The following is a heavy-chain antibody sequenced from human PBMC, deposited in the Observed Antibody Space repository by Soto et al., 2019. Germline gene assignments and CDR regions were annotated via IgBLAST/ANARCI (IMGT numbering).Heavy chain of an antibody. V-gene: IGHV4-39*01. CDR3: ARWLRATIDAFDI. CDR2: IYYSGST. J-gene: IGHJ3*02. D-gene: IGHD5-12*01. CDR1: GGSISSSSYY. Sequence: PSETLSLTCTVSGGSISSSSYYWGWIRQPPGKGLEWIGSIYYSGSTYYNPSLKSRVTISVDTSKNQFSLKLSSVTAADTAVYYCARWLRATIDAFDIWGQGTMVTVSS.